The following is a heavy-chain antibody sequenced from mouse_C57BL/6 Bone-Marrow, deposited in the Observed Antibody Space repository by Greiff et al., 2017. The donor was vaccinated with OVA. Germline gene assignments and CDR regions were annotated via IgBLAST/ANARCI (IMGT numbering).Heavy chain of an antibody. CDR2: IYPRSGNT. CDR3: ARWGITTVEDY. D-gene: IGHD1-1*01. CDR1: GYTFTSYG. Sequence: VKLMESGAELARPGASVKLSCKASGYTFTSYGISWVKQRTGQGLEWIGEIYPRSGNTYYNEKFKGKATLTADKSSSTAYMELRSLTSEDSAVYSCARWGITTVEDYWGQGTTLTVSS. J-gene: IGHJ2*01. V-gene: IGHV1-81*01.